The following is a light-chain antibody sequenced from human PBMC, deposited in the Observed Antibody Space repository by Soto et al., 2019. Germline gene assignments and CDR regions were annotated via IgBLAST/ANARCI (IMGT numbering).Light chain of an antibody. Sequence: EIVLTQAPAALFLSPGERATLSCRASQNIRNHLAWYQHKSGESPRLLTSDASNRATGVPVRFSGSGSGTDFTLTISSLEPEDFAVYYCQQRDTWPPFTFGPGTKVDIK. CDR3: QQRDTWPPFT. CDR2: DAS. V-gene: IGKV3-11*01. J-gene: IGKJ3*01. CDR1: QNIRNH.